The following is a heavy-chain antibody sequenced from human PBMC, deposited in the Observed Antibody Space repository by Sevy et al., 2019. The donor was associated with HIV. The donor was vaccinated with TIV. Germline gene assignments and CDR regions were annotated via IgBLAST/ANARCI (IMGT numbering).Heavy chain of an antibody. D-gene: IGHD3-10*01. V-gene: IGHV3-23*01. J-gene: IGHJ4*02. CDR2: ISASGSST. CDR3: AKGASMVRGDYFDY. CDR1: GFTFSTYA. Sequence: GGSLRLSCAASGFTFSTYAMGWVRQAPGKGLEWVSIISASGSSTYYADSVKGRFSVSRDNSQNTLYVQMNSLRAEDTAKYYCAKGASMVRGDYFDYWGQGMLVTVSS.